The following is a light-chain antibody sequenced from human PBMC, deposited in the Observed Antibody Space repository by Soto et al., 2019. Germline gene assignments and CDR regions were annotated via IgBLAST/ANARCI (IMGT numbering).Light chain of an antibody. CDR3: QSFDTRLNSVV. CDR2: GNN. V-gene: IGLV1-40*01. Sequence: QSAVTQPPSVSGAPGQRVTFSCTGTSSNIGAGYVVPWYQQFQGTAPKLLIYGNNNRPSGVTDRFSGSKSGTSASLAITGLQAEDEADYYCQSFDTRLNSVVFGGGTKLTVL. J-gene: IGLJ2*01. CDR1: SSNIGAGYV.